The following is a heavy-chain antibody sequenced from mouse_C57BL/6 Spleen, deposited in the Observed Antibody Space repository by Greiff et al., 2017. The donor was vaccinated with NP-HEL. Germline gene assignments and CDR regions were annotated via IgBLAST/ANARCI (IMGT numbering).Heavy chain of an antibody. D-gene: IGHD2-4*01. J-gene: IGHJ3*01. V-gene: IGHV5-17*01. Sequence: EVKLMESGGGLVKPGGSLKLSCAASGFTFSDYGMHWVRQAPEKGLEWVAYISSGSSTIYYADTVKGRFTISRDNAKNTLFLQMTSLRSEDTAMSYCATHDYGFFAYWGQGTLVTVSA. CDR2: ISSGSSTI. CDR1: GFTFSDYG. CDR3: ATHDYGFFAY.